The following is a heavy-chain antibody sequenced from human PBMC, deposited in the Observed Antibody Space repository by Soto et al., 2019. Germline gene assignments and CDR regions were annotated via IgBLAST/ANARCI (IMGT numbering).Heavy chain of an antibody. CDR2: VKQDGSDK. CDR1: GFTFSGYW. J-gene: IGHJ3*01. D-gene: IGHD3-10*01. V-gene: IGHV3-7*01. CDR3: ARTSGVVFDL. Sequence: EVQLAESGGGLVQPGGSLRLSCIASGFTFSGYWMSWVRQTPGKGLEWVANVKQDGSDKQYVDSVRGRLTISRDNAKNSVFLQMNFLRAEDTAVYYCARTSGVVFDLWGQGTMVTVSS.